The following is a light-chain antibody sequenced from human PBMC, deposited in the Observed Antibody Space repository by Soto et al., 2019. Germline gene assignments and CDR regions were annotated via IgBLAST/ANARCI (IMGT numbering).Light chain of an antibody. CDR2: GAS. Sequence: EMVLTQSPGTLSLSPGERATLSCRASQTITRAFLAWYQQKRGQAPRLVIYGASTRATGIPERFSGSALGTDFTLTISRLEPEDFALYYCHQYGVSPWTFGQGTKVDIK. V-gene: IGKV3-20*01. J-gene: IGKJ1*01. CDR3: HQYGVSPWT. CDR1: QTITRAF.